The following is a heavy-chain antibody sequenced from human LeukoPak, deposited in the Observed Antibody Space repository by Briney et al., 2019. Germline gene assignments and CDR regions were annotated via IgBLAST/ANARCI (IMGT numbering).Heavy chain of an antibody. Sequence: PSETLSLTCTVSGGSISSYYWSWIRQPPGKGPEWIGYIYYSGSTNYNPSLKSRVTISVDTSKNQFSLKLSSVTAADTAVYYCARGNRVATTLWGQGTLVTVSS. V-gene: IGHV4-59*01. CDR1: GGSISSYY. D-gene: IGHD5-12*01. J-gene: IGHJ4*02. CDR2: IYYSGST. CDR3: ARGNRVATTL.